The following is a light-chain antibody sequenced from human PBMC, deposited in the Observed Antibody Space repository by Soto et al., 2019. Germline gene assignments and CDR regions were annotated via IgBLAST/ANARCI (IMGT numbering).Light chain of an antibody. Sequence: EIVLTQSPGTLSLSPGERATLSCRASQSVSSRYLAWYQQKPGQAPRLVIYGASGRATGIPDRFSGSGSGTDFTLTISRLEPEDFAVYYCQQYGSAPPITFGQGTRLEIK. CDR3: QQYGSAPPIT. CDR1: QSVSSRY. J-gene: IGKJ5*01. V-gene: IGKV3-20*01. CDR2: GAS.